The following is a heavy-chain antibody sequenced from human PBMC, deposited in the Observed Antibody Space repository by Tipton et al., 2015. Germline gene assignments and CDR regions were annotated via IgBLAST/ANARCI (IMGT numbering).Heavy chain of an antibody. Sequence: TLSLTCTVSGASVNSDSHFWPWVRRPPGKTLEWIGYVHYSVNTNYNPSLRSRLTISVDMPKNQFSLKLDSVTAADTAIYYCARGLIVPGSSNYYYYGLDVWGPGTTVTVSS. J-gene: IGHJ6*02. CDR3: ARGLIVPGSSNYYYYGLDV. V-gene: IGHV4-61*01. CDR1: GASVNSDSHF. CDR2: VHYSVNT. D-gene: IGHD2-15*01.